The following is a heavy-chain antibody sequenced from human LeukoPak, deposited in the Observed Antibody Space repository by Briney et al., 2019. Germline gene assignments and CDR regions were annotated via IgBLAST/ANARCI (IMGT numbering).Heavy chain of an antibody. CDR1: GFTFSRAW. CDR3: ITGIPSGYYAY. CDR2: IISKNEDGTT. Sequence: PGGSLRLSCAASGFTFSRAWMTWVRQAPGKGLEWVGRIISKNEDGTTDYAEPVKGRFTISRDDSKNTLYLQMNSLKTEDTAVYHCITGIPSGYYAYWGQGTLVTVSS. J-gene: IGHJ4*02. D-gene: IGHD3-22*01. V-gene: IGHV3-15*01.